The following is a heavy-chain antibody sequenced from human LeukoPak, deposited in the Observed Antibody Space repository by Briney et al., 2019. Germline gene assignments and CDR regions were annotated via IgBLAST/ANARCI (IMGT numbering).Heavy chain of an antibody. J-gene: IGHJ5*02. CDR2: INPSSGGT. CDR3: ARDGGSSWYLNWFDP. D-gene: IGHD6-13*01. Sequence: ASVKVSCKASGYTFTGYYMHWVRQAPGQGLEWMGWINPSSGGTNYAQKFQGRVTMTRDTSISTAYMELSRPRSDDTAVYYCARDGGSSWYLNWFDPWGQGTLVTVSS. CDR1: GYTFTGYY. V-gene: IGHV1-2*02.